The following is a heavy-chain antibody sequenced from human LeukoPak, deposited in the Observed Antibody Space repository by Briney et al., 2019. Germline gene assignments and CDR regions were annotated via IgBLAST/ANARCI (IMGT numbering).Heavy chain of an antibody. CDR3: ARGGRRWSGFPFDF. CDR2: ISSDGSDK. CDR1: GFTFSSYA. J-gene: IGHJ4*02. D-gene: IGHD3-3*01. V-gene: IGHV3-30*04. Sequence: GGSLRLSCAASGFTFSSYAMHWVRQAPGKGLEWVAVISSDGSDKNYADSVKGRFTMSRDNSKNTLYLQMNSLRTEDTAVYYCARGGRRWSGFPFDFWGQGSLVTVSS.